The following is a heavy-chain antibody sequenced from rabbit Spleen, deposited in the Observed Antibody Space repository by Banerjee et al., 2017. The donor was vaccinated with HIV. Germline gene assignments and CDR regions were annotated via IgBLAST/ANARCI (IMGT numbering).Heavy chain of an antibody. CDR1: GLDFTSSYW. CDR2: IDVVKYGAT. Sequence: QEHLVESGGGLVKPGSSLTLTCKASGLDFTSSYWICWVRQAPGKGLEWIACIDVVKYGATCYATWATGRFTIAESSSTAVTLQMTSLTAADTATYFCARDAAGREDFNLWGPGTLVTVS. J-gene: IGHJ4*01. CDR3: ARDAAGREDFNL. V-gene: IGHV1S45*01. D-gene: IGHD4-2*01.